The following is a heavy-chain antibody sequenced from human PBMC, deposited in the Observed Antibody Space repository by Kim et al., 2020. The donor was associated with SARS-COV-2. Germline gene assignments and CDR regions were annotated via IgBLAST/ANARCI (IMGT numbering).Heavy chain of an antibody. J-gene: IGHJ6*02. CDR3: AGIGYCSSTSCYDYDYYYYGMDV. Sequence: GESLKISCKGSGYSFTSYWISWVRQMPGKGLEWMWRIDPSDSYTNYSPSFQGHVTISADKSISTAYLQWSSLKASDTAMYYCAGIGYCSSTSCYDYDYYYYGMDVCGQGTTVTVSS. V-gene: IGHV5-10-1*01. CDR1: GYSFTSYW. D-gene: IGHD2-2*01. CDR2: IDPSDSYT.